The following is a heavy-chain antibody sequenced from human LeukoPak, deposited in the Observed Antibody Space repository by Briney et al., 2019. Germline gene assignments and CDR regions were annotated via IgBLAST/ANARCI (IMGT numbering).Heavy chain of an antibody. CDR3: ARRISGNYYDSSGYYGSVPPPDAFHI. V-gene: IGHV5-51*01. CDR1: GYSFTSYR. Sequence: GESLKISCKGSGYSFTSYRIGWGRQMPGEGLEWMGIIYPGDSDTRYSPSFQGQVTISADKSISTAYLPRSSLQASDTAMYYCARRISGNYYDSSGYYGSVPPPDAFHIWGQGTMVTVPS. CDR2: IYPGDSDT. J-gene: IGHJ3*02. D-gene: IGHD3-22*01.